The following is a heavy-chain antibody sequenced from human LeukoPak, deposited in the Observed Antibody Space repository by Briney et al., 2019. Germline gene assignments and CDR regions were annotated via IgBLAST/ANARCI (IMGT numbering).Heavy chain of an antibody. Sequence: GGSLRLSCAASGFTFSSYEMNWVRQAPGKGLEWVANIKQDGSEKYYVDSVKGRFTISRDNAKNSLYLQMNSLRAEDTAVYYCARQTYYYDSSGYYFDDAFDIWGQGTMVTVSS. CDR1: GFTFSSYE. CDR3: ARQTYYYDSSGYYFDDAFDI. J-gene: IGHJ3*02. D-gene: IGHD3-22*01. V-gene: IGHV3-7*01. CDR2: IKQDGSEK.